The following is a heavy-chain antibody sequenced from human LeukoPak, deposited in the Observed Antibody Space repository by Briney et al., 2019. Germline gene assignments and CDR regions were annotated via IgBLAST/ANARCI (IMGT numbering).Heavy chain of an antibody. CDR1: GGSFSGYY. Sequence: SETLSLTCAVYGGSFSGYYWSWIRQPPGKGLEWIGEINHSGSTNYNPSLKSRVTISVDTSKNQFSLKLSSVTAADTAVYYCARARLVATIDYWGQGTLVTVSS. D-gene: IGHD5-12*01. CDR2: INHSGST. J-gene: IGHJ4*02. V-gene: IGHV4-34*01. CDR3: ARARLVATIDY.